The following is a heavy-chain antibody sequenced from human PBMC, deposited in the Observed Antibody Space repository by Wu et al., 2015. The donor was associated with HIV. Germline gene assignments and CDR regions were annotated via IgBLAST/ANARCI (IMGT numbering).Heavy chain of an antibody. J-gene: IGHJ1*01. V-gene: IGHV1-2*02. CDR3: TKDYGIVGSTLPEYFQH. CDR1: GYTFTDNY. Sequence: QVQLMQSGAEVKKPGASVKVSCKTSGYTFTDNYIHWVRQAPGQGLEWMGWINPNSGGSKSPQKFQGRVTMTRDTSVSTVYLELTRLKFDDTAIYHCTKDYGIVGSTLPEYFQHWGQGTLVTVSS. CDR2: INPNSGGS. D-gene: IGHD1-26*01.